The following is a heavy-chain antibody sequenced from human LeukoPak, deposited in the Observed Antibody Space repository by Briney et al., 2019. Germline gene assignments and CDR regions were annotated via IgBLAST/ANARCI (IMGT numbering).Heavy chain of an antibody. CDR2: INHSGST. Sequence: PSETLSLTCAVYGGSFSGYYWSWIRQPPGKGLEWIGEINHSGSTNYNPSLKSRVTISVDTSKNQFSLKLSSVTAADTAVYYCGFWSGLAHAFDIWGQGTMVTVSS. CDR1: GGSFSGYY. D-gene: IGHD3-3*01. CDR3: GFWSGLAHAFDI. V-gene: IGHV4-34*01. J-gene: IGHJ3*02.